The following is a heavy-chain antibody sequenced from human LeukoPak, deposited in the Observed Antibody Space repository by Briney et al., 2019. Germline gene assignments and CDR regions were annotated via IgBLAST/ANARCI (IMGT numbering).Heavy chain of an antibody. J-gene: IGHJ4*02. CDR1: GFTFSGFW. CDR3: VRGSNDWVGVDY. Sequence: GGSLRLSCAASGFTFSGFWMHWVRQAPGKGLVWVSQMKGDGSVTTYAESVKGRFAISRDSAKNTLYLQMNSLRAEDTAVYYCVRGSNDWVGVDYWGQGTLVTVSS. V-gene: IGHV3-74*01. D-gene: IGHD3-9*01. CDR2: MKGDGSVT.